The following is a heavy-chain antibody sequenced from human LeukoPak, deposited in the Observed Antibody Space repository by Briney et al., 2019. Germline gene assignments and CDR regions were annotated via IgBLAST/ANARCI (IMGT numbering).Heavy chain of an antibody. Sequence: SETLSLTCTVSGGSISSYYWSWIRQPPGKGLEWIGYIYYSGSTNYNPSLKSRGTISVDTSKNHFSLSLSSVTAADTAIYYCARERNSGYEHTNWFDPWGQGTLVIVSS. V-gene: IGHV4-59*12. J-gene: IGHJ5*02. CDR1: GGSISSYY. CDR2: IYYSGST. D-gene: IGHD5-12*01. CDR3: ARERNSGYEHTNWFDP.